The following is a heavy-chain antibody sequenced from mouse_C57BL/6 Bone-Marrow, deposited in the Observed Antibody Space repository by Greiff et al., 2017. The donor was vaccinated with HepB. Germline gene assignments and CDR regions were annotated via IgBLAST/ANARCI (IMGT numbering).Heavy chain of an antibody. CDR1: GFTFSSYA. J-gene: IGHJ2*01. CDR3: ARESLLYYFDY. V-gene: IGHV5-4*01. CDR2: ISDGGSYT. Sequence: DVHLVESGGDLVKPGGSLKLSCAASGFTFSSYAMSWVRQTPEKRLEWVATISDGGSYTYYPDNVKGRFTISRDNAKNNLYLQMSHLKSEDTAMYYCARESLLYYFDYWGQGTTLTVSS.